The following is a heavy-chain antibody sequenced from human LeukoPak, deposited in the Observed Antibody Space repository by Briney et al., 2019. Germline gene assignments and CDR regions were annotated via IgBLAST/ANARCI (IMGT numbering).Heavy chain of an antibody. J-gene: IGHJ4*02. D-gene: IGHD3-22*01. V-gene: IGHV3-30*03. CDR2: ISYDGSNK. CDR3: ARDGHDSSGYYFGHN. CDR1: GFTFSSYG. Sequence: GGSLRLSCAASGFTFSSYGMHWVRQAPGKGLEWVAVISYDGSNKYYADSVKGRFTISRDNSKNTLYLQMNSLRAEDTAVYYCARDGHDSSGYYFGHNWGQGTLVTVSS.